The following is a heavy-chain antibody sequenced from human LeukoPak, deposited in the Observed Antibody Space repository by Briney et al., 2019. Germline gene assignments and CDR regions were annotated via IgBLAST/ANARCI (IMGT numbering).Heavy chain of an antibody. D-gene: IGHD3-3*01. CDR3: AKVGITIFGVVNPIDY. CDR2: ISGSGGST. J-gene: IGHJ4*02. CDR1: GFTFSGYA. Sequence: GGSLRLSCAASGFTFSGYAMSWVRQAPGKGLEWVSAISGSGGSTYYADSVKGRFTISRDNSKNTLYLRMNSLRAEDMAVYYCAKVGITIFGVVNPIDYWGQGTLVTVSS. V-gene: IGHV3-23*01.